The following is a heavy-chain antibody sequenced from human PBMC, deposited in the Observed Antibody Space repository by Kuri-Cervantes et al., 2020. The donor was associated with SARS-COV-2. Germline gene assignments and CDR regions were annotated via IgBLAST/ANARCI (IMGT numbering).Heavy chain of an antibody. D-gene: IGHD2-2*01. CDR2: ISSSSSYI. CDR3: AREHCSSTSCYGLDY. CDR1: GFTFSSYA. J-gene: IGHJ4*02. Sequence: LSLTCAASGFTFSSYAMSWVRQAPGKGLEWVSSISSSSSYIYYADSVKGRFTISRDNAKNSLYLQMNSLRAEDTAVYYCAREHCSSTSCYGLDYWGQGTLVTVSS. V-gene: IGHV3-21*01.